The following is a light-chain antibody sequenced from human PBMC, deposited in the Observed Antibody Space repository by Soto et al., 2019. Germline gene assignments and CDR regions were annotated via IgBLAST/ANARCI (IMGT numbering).Light chain of an antibody. CDR3: QQYGTSIT. Sequence: EIVLTQSPGTLSLSPGERATLSCRASQSFSSSYLAWYQQKPGQAPRLLIYGASSRATGIPDRFRGSGSGPDFTLTISRLEPEDVAVYYCQQYGTSITFGQGTRLEI. V-gene: IGKV3-20*01. J-gene: IGKJ5*01. CDR1: QSFSSSY. CDR2: GAS.